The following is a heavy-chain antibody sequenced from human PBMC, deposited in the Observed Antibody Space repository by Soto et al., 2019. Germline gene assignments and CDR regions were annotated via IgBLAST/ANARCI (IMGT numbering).Heavy chain of an antibody. D-gene: IGHD6-19*01. V-gene: IGHV4-59*08. J-gene: IGHJ1*01. CDR2: TYYSGST. CDR1: GGSISSYY. CDR3: ARHKLASVAGSRGYFQH. Sequence: SETLSLTCTVSGGSISSYYWSWIRQPPGKGLEWIGYTYYSGSTNYNPSLKSRVTISVDTSKNQFSLKLSSVTAADTAVYYCARHKLASVAGSRGYFQHWGQGTLVTVSS.